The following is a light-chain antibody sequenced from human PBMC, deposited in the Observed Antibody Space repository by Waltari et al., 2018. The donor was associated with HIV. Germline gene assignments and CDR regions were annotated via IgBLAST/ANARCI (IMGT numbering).Light chain of an antibody. V-gene: IGLV1-47*01. J-gene: IGLJ2*01. CDR1: TSTIGSDS. CDR2: RNN. Sequence: SVLTQPPSASGLPGQRVIISCSGSTSTIGSDSAFLYQHLPGTAPKLLIHRNNQRPSGVPDRFSGSTSGTSASLAISGLRSEDEAEYYCVVWDDTLRGVIFGGGTKVAVL. CDR3: VVWDDTLRGVI.